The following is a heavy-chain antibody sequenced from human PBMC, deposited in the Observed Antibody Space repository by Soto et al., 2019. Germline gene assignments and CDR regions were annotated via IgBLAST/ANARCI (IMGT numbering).Heavy chain of an antibody. CDR2: ISYDGSNK. V-gene: IGHV3-30-3*01. CDR3: AREPYYGSASWDL. D-gene: IGHD3-10*01. CDR1: GFTFSSYA. J-gene: IGHJ2*01. Sequence: QVQLVESGGGVVQPGRSLRLSCAASGFTFSSYAMHWVRQAPGKGLEWVAVISYDGSNKYYADSVKGRFTISRDNSKTTLYLQMNSLRAEDTAVYYCAREPYYGSASWDLWGRGTLVTVSS.